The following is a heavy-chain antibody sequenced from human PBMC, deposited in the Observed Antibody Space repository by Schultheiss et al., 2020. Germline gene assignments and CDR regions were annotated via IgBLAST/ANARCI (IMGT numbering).Heavy chain of an antibody. CDR2: VSTSGSNT. J-gene: IGHJ6*04. CDR3: AKDRCSSDNCLLGMDV. Sequence: GGSMRLSCAASGFTFSRSAMSWVRQAPDKGLVWVSAVSTSGSNTYYADSVKGRFTISRDISKNTLYLQMNSLRAEDTAVYYCAKDRCSSDNCLLGMDVWGKGTTVNGYS. D-gene: IGHD2-2*01. CDR1: GFTFSRSA. V-gene: IGHV3-23*01.